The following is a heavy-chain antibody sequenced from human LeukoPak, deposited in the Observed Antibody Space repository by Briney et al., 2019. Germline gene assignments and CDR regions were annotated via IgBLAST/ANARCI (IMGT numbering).Heavy chain of an antibody. V-gene: IGHV3-30*04. Sequence: GGSLRLSCAASGFAFSTYPVHWVRQAPGKGLEWVAVISYDGSNKYYADSVKGRFTTSRDNSKNTLYLQMNSLRAEDTAIYYCASRHYDFGYYWGQGTLVTVSS. CDR2: ISYDGSNK. D-gene: IGHD4-17*01. CDR1: GFAFSTYP. CDR3: ASRHYDFGYY. J-gene: IGHJ4*02.